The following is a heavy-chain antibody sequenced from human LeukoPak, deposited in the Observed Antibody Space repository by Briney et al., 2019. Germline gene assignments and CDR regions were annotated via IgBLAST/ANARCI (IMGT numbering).Heavy chain of an antibody. D-gene: IGHD2-2*02. CDR2: IYGGGGT. Sequence: PGGSLRLSCAASGITVSSYYMSWVRQAPGKGLEWVSVIYGGGGTYYADSAKGRFAISRDNSKNTLYLQISSLRAEDTAVYYCAKVYTSSWFHWYFDFWGRGTLVSVSS. CDR3: AKVYTSSWFHWYFDF. V-gene: IGHV3-53*01. CDR1: GITVSSYY. J-gene: IGHJ2*01.